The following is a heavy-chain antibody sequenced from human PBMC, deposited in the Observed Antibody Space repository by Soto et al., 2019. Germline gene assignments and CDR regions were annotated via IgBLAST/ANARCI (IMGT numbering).Heavy chain of an antibody. CDR3: ARVARDQGYCSGGSCYGWFDP. CDR1: GGSIRSGGYY. Sequence: SETLSLTCTVSGGSIRSGGYYWIWIRHHPGKGLEWIGYIYYSGSTYYNPSLKSRVTISVDTSKNQFSLKLSSVTAADTAVYYCARVARDQGYCSGGSCYGWFDPWGQGTLVTVSS. D-gene: IGHD2-15*01. J-gene: IGHJ5*02. V-gene: IGHV4-31*03. CDR2: IYYSGST.